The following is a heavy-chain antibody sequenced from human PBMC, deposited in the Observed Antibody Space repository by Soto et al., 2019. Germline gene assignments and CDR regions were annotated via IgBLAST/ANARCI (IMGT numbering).Heavy chain of an antibody. V-gene: IGHV3-23*01. CDR3: AKRLTAEFDY. D-gene: IGHD2-2*01. Sequence: EVQLLESGGDLVQPGGSLRLSCAASGFTFTTYAMGWVRQAPGKGLEWVSSLDAGGGASYYAVSVKGRFTISRDNSESTLYLQMNSLRAEDTAVYYCAKRLTAEFDYWGQGTLVTVSS. CDR1: GFTFTTYA. J-gene: IGHJ4*02. CDR2: LDAGGGAS.